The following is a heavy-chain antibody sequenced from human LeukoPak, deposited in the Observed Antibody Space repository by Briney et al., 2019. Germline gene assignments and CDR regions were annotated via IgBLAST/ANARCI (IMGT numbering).Heavy chain of an antibody. D-gene: IGHD2/OR15-2a*01. J-gene: IGHJ6*03. CDR3: AERGTHEEYYYDYD. V-gene: IGHV1-18*01. CDR2: IRAYNGNT. CDR1: VYIFTSYG. Sequence: GASVTVSCKASVYIFTSYGISWVRQAPAQGLEGMGLIRAYNGNTNYAQKLQGRVTMTIDTSPRTAYMEMRSMTSDKTALYCSAERGTHEEYYYDYD.